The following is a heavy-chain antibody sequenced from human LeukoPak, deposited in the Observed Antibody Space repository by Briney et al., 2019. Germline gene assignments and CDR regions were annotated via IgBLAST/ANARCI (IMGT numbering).Heavy chain of an antibody. Sequence: ASVMVSCNASGYTFTSYDINWERQATGQGLEWMGWLNPNSDNTGYAQKFQGRVTMTRNTSISTAYMELSSLRSEDTAVYYCARWDYCSGGSCYSDYWGQGTLVTVSS. V-gene: IGHV1-8*01. D-gene: IGHD2-15*01. CDR2: LNPNSDNT. CDR1: GYTFTSYD. J-gene: IGHJ4*02. CDR3: ARWDYCSGGSCYSDY.